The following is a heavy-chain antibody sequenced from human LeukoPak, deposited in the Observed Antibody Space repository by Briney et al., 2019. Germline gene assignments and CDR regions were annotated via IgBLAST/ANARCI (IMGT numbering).Heavy chain of an antibody. D-gene: IGHD2-2*01. J-gene: IGHJ3*02. CDR1: GYTFTSYD. V-gene: IGHV1-8*01. Sequence: ASVKVSCKASGYTFTSYDINWVRQATGQGLEWMGWMNPNSGNTGYAQKLQGRVTMTTDTSTSTAYMELRSLRSDDTAVYYCANHCSSTSCHPHDAFDIWGQGTMVTVSS. CDR3: ANHCSSTSCHPHDAFDI. CDR2: MNPNSGNT.